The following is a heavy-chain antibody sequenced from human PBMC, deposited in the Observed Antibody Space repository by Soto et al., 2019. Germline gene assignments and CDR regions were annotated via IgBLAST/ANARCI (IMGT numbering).Heavy chain of an antibody. CDR3: TRDYYFGLDV. Sequence: EVQLVESGGGLVKPGGSLRLSCAASGFTFSNAWMNWVRQAPGKGLEWVGRIKSKTDGGTTDYAAPVKGRFTISRDDSENTLYLQMYSLKTEDTALYYCTRDYYFGLDVWGQGTTVTVSS. CDR2: IKSKTDGGTT. CDR1: GFTFSNAW. V-gene: IGHV3-15*07. J-gene: IGHJ6*02.